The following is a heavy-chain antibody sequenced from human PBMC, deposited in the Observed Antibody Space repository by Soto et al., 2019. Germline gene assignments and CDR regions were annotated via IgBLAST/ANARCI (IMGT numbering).Heavy chain of an antibody. D-gene: IGHD5-12*01. J-gene: IGHJ4*02. V-gene: IGHV4-34*01. CDR1: GGSLTGYY. CDR2: IKDGGVT. CDR3: ARGQQGIVATH. Sequence: QVHLQQWGAGLLKPSETLSLTCAVNGGSLTGYYWSWIRQPPGKGLEWIGEIKDGGVTNYSPSLKGRVGISGDTSKNQFSQKLISMTAADTAVYSCARGQQGIVATHWDQGTLVTVSS.